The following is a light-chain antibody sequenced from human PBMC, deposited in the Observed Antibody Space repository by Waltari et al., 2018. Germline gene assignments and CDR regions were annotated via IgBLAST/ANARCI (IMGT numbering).Light chain of an antibody. Sequence: DIVMTQPPGSLVVSLGERSTINGKSAQDILYNSNNKNYLAWYQHKPGQSPKLLFYLASTRASGVPDRFSGSGSGTDFTLTISRVQAEDVAIYYCQQYYKTPSFGGGTKVE. CDR3: QQYYKTPS. V-gene: IGKV4-1*01. CDR2: LAS. J-gene: IGKJ4*01. CDR1: QDILYNSNNKNY.